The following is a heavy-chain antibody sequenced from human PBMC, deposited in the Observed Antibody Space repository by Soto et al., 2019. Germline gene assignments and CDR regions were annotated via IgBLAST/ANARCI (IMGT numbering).Heavy chain of an antibody. Sequence: GGSLRLSCAASGFSFSNYPMHWVRRAPGKGLEWVANIKQDGSEKHYVDSVKGRFTISRDNAKKSVYLQMNSLRAEDTAVYYCARHYAVVLYHFDYWGLGTLVTVSS. V-gene: IGHV3-7*01. J-gene: IGHJ4*02. D-gene: IGHD2-15*01. CDR1: GFSFSNYP. CDR2: IKQDGSEK. CDR3: ARHYAVVLYHFDY.